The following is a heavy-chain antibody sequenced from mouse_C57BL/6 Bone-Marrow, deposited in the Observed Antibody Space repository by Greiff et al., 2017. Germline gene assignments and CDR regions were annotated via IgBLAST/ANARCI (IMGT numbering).Heavy chain of an antibody. CDR2: IWSDGGT. Sequence: VQLKESGPGLVAPSQCLSITCTVSGFSFTSYGVHWVRQPPGKGLEWIVVIWSDGGTTYYSALISRLSISKDNAKSQVFLKMNSLQTDDTAMYYCARRKSSASYAYYFDYWGQGTTLTVSS. CDR1: GFSFTSYG. V-gene: IGHV2-6*02. J-gene: IGHJ2*01. CDR3: ARRKSSASYAYYFDY. D-gene: IGHD3-2*02.